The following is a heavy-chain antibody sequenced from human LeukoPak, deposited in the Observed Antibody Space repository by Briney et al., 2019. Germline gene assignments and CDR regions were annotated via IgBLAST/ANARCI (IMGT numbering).Heavy chain of an antibody. V-gene: IGHV3-7*03. Sequence: GGSLRLSCAASGFTFSSYWMSWVRQAPGKGLEWVAKIKQDGSEKYYVDSVKGRFTISRDNAENSLYLQMNSLRAEDTAVYHYARGHYQLLWGQGTLVTVSS. CDR3: ARGHYQLL. J-gene: IGHJ4*02. D-gene: IGHD2-2*01. CDR1: GFTFSSYW. CDR2: IKQDGSEK.